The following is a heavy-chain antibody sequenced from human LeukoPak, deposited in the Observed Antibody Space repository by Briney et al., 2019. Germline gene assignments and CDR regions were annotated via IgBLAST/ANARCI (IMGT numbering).Heavy chain of an antibody. V-gene: IGHV4-61*02. J-gene: IGHJ4*02. CDR3: AREHVLETASFDH. CDR1: GDSMNSENYF. CDR2: IYIRGGT. Sequence: SETLSLTCTVSGDSMNSENYFWTWIRQPPGKGLEWIGRIYIRGGTNYNPSLKSRVTISLDTSQRQFSLNLASVTAADTAVYFCAREHVLETASFDHCGQGTLVTVSS. D-gene: IGHD2-21*02.